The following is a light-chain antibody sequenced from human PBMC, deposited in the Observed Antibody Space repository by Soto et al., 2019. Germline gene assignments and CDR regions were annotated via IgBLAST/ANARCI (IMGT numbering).Light chain of an antibody. CDR3: QQYQNWPPLT. CDR1: QSININ. J-gene: IGKJ4*01. Sequence: EVLMTQSPATLSVSPGERVTLSCRASQSININLAWYQQKPGQAPRVLIYGASSRASGIPDRFSASGSGTDFTLTISRLEHDDFAFYYCQQYQNWPPLTFGGGTRVEIK. CDR2: GAS. V-gene: IGKV3D-15*01.